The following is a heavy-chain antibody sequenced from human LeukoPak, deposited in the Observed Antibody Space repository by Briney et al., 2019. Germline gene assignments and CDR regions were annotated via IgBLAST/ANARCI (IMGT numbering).Heavy chain of an antibody. Sequence: GSLRLSCAASGFTFSSYSMNWVRQAPGKGLEWVSSISSSSSYIYYAGSVKGRFTISRDNAKNSLYLQMNSLRAEDTAVYYCARESHWGQGTLVTVSS. CDR3: ARESH. V-gene: IGHV3-21*01. CDR2: ISSSSSYI. CDR1: GFTFSSYS. J-gene: IGHJ4*02.